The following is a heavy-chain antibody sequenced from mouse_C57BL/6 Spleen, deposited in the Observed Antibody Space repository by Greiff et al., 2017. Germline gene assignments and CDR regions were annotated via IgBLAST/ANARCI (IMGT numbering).Heavy chain of an antibody. CDR2: ISSGSSTI. CDR3: ARKEGDWDAYYAMDY. J-gene: IGHJ4*01. Sequence: EVKLVESGGGLVKPGGSLKLSCAASGFTFSDYGMHWVRQAPEKGLEWVAYISSGSSTIYYADTVKGRFTISRDNAKNTLFLQMTSLRSEDTAMYYCARKEGDWDAYYAMDYWGQGTSVTVSS. D-gene: IGHD4-1*01. V-gene: IGHV5-17*01. CDR1: GFTFSDYG.